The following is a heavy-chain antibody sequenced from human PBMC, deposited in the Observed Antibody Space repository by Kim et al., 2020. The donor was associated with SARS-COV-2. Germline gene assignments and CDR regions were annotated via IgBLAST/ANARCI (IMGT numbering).Heavy chain of an antibody. Sequence: SVKVSCKASGGTFSSYAISWVRQAPGQGLEWMGGIIPIFGTANYAQKFQGRVTITADESTSTAYMELSSLRSEDTAVYYCALLGPAAMGYGMDVWGQGTTVTVSS. D-gene: IGHD2-2*01. J-gene: IGHJ6*02. CDR1: GGTFSSYA. V-gene: IGHV1-69*13. CDR3: ALLGPAAMGYGMDV. CDR2: IIPIFGTA.